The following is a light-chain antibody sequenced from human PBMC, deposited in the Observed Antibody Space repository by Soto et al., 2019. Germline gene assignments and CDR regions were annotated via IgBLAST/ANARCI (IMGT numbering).Light chain of an antibody. CDR2: GAS. CDR1: QSINNNF. Sequence: EIVLTQSPGTLSLSPGERATLSCRASQSINNNFLAWYQQRPGQAPRLLIYGASSRATGIPDRLSGSGSWTDYALTISRLEPEDSAVYYCQQYGGSRAFGRGTEVEIK. J-gene: IGKJ1*01. CDR3: QQYGGSRA. V-gene: IGKV3-20*01.